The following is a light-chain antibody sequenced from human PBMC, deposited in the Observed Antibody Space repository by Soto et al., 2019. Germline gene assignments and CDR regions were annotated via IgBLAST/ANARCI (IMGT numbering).Light chain of an antibody. J-gene: IGKJ1*01. Sequence: EMVLPQSPATLSFSPGEIAPLSFSSSQSMVLAIACYQHKPVQAPSLLIFDASQRATFIPDTFRGSGSGTDFTLPIRRLEPADFAAYYCQKSTDRPPWKFGKGPKVDLK. CDR2: DAS. CDR1: QSMVLA. V-gene: IGKV3-11*01. CDR3: QKSTDRPPWK.